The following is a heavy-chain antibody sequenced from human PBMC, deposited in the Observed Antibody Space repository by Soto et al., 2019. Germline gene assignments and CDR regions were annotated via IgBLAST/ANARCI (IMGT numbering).Heavy chain of an antibody. Sequence: QVQLVQSGAEVKESGASVKVSWKACGYTFTGYYSHWVRQAPGQGLEWVGEISPKSGGTRYAQKFQGRVTMTKDTSITTVYMELSNLSPDDTAVYYCGRGRSGEIVVFYWGQGTLVTVHS. CDR2: ISPKSGGT. CDR3: GRGRSGEIVVFY. V-gene: IGHV1-2*02. D-gene: IGHD1-26*01. J-gene: IGHJ4*02. CDR1: GYTFTGYY.